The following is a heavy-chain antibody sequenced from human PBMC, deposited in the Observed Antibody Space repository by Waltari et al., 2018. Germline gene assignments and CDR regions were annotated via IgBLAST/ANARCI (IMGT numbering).Heavy chain of an antibody. CDR3: ARMGGPRFGYYYYYYMDV. V-gene: IGHV3-30-3*01. CDR2: ISYDGSNK. CDR1: GFTFSSYA. J-gene: IGHJ6*03. Sequence: QVQLVESGGGVVQPGRSLRLSCAASGFTFSSYAMHWVRQAPGKGLEWVAVISYDGSNKYYADSVKGRFTISRDNSKNTLYLQMNSLRAEDTAVYYCARMGGPRFGYYYYYYMDVWGKGTTVTVSS. D-gene: IGHD3-16*01.